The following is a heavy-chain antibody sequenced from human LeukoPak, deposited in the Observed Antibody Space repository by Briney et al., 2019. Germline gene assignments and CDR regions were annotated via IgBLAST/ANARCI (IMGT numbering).Heavy chain of an antibody. J-gene: IGHJ3*02. D-gene: IGHD2/OR15-2a*01. CDR2: ISSVSRNI. Sequence: PGGSLRLSCVASGFTFRNYEMNWVRQAPGKGLEWLSYISSVSRNIHYADSVKGRFTISRDNAESSVYLQMNSLRAEDTAVYYCARPRAPVTRISSFDMWGQGTMVTVSS. CDR3: ARPRAPVTRISSFDM. V-gene: IGHV3-48*03. CDR1: GFTFRNYE.